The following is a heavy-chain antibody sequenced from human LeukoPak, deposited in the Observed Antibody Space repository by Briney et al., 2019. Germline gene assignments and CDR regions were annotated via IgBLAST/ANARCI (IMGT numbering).Heavy chain of an antibody. CDR1: GFTFSSYA. Sequence: PGGSLRLSCAASGFTFSSYAMSWVRQAPGKGLEWVSAISGSGGSTYYADSVKGRFTISRDNSKNTLYLQMNSLRAEDTAVYYCARDRSQIETVGTIFDYWGQGTLVTVSS. V-gene: IGHV3-23*01. CDR3: ARDRSQIETVGTIFDY. D-gene: IGHD7-27*01. CDR2: ISGSGGST. J-gene: IGHJ4*02.